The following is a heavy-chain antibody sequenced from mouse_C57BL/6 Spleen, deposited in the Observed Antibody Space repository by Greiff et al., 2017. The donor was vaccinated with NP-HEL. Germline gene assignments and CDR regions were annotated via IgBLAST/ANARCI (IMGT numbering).Heavy chain of an antibody. CDR3: ARPTITTVPHGYFDV. V-gene: IGHV1-18*01. D-gene: IGHD1-1*01. CDR2: INPNNGGT. Sequence: EVQLQQSGPELVKPGASVKIPCKASGYTFTDYNMDWVKQSHGKSLEWIGDINPNNGGTIYNQKFKGKATLTVDKSSSTAYMELRSLTSEDTAVYYCARPTITTVPHGYFDVWGTGTTVTVSS. CDR1: GYTFTDYN. J-gene: IGHJ1*03.